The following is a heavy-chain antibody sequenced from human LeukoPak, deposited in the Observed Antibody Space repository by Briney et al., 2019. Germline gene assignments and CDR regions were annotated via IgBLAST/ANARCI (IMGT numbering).Heavy chain of an antibody. J-gene: IGHJ5*02. V-gene: IGHV5-51*01. CDR1: GYSFTSYW. CDR2: IYPGDSDT. D-gene: IGHD2-21*02. Sequence: GESLKISCKGSGYSFTSYWIGWVRQMPGKGLEWMGIIYPGDSDTRYSPSFQGQVTISADKSISTAYLQWSSLKASDTAMYYCARLVYCGGDCYSNWFDPWGQGTLVTVSP. CDR3: ARLVYCGGDCYSNWFDP.